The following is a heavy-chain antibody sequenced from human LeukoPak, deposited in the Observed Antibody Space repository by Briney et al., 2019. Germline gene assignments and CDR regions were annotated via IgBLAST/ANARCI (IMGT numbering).Heavy chain of an antibody. CDR2: ISGSGGST. CDR1: GFTFSSYA. J-gene: IGHJ4*02. D-gene: IGHD5-12*01. V-gene: IGHV3-23*01. CDR3: AKRAGGYSGYGSLVSDY. Sequence: PGASLRLSCAASGFTFSSYAMSWVRQAPGKGLEWVSAISGSGGSTYYADSAKGRFTISRDNSKNTLYLQMNSLRAEDTAVYYCAKRAGGYSGYGSLVSDYWGQGTLVTVSS.